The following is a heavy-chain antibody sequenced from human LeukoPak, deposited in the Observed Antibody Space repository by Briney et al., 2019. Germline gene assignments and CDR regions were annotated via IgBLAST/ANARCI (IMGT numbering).Heavy chain of an antibody. CDR1: GYTFTNYA. D-gene: IGHD1-14*01. CDR3: AKGAGFAEPLPDY. Sequence: ASVKVSCKASGYTFTNYAMHWVRQAPGQRLEWMGWINAGNGNTKYSQKFQGRVTITRDTSASTAYMELSSLRSEDTAVYYCAKGAGFAEPLPDYWGQGTLVTVSS. CDR2: INAGNGNT. V-gene: IGHV1-3*01. J-gene: IGHJ4*02.